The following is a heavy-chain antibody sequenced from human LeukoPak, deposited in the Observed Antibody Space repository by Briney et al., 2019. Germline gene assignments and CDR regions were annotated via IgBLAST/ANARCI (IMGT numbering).Heavy chain of an antibody. V-gene: IGHV4-59*08. J-gene: IGHJ5*02. Sequence: KASETLSLTCAVYGGSFSGYYWSWIRQPPGKGLEWIGYIYYSGSTNYNPSLKSRVTISVDTSKNQFSLKLSSVTAADTAVYYCARHRGSTYPFGPNWFDPWGQGTLVTVSS. D-gene: IGHD1-26*01. CDR2: IYYSGST. CDR3: ARHRGSTYPFGPNWFDP. CDR1: GGSFSGYY.